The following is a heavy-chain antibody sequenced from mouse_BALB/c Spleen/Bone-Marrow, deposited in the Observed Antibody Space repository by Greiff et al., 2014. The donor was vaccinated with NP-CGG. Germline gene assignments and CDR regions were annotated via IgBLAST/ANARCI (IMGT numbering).Heavy chain of an antibody. D-gene: IGHD1-2*01. J-gene: IGHJ4*01. CDR3: ARITTATGAMDY. V-gene: IGHV2-9*02. CDR1: GFSLTTYG. Sequence: VMLVESGPGLVAPSQSLSITCTVFGFSLTTYGVHWVRQPPGKGLEWLGVLWADGSTNYNSALMSRLSISKDNSKSQVFLKMNSLQTDDAAMYYCARITTATGAMDYWGQGTSVTVSS. CDR2: LWADGST.